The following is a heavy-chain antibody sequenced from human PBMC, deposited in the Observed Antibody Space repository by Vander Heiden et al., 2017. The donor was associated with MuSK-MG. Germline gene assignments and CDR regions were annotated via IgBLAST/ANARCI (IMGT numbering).Heavy chain of an antibody. J-gene: IGHJ3*02. CDR1: GSTFSRYS. Sequence: EVQLVESGGGLVQPGGSLRLSCAASGSTFSRYSMNWVRQAPGKGLEWVSYISSSSSTIYYADSVKSRFTISRDNAKNSLYLQMNSLRAEDTAVYYCARDMDTAMVYDAFDIWGQGTMVTVSS. CDR3: ARDMDTAMVYDAFDI. CDR2: ISSSSSTI. D-gene: IGHD5-18*01. V-gene: IGHV3-48*01.